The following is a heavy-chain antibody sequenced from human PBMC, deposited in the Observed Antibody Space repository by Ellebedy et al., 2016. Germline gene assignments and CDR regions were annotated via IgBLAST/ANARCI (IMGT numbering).Heavy chain of an antibody. CDR1: GFTFSDSY. D-gene: IGHD4-23*01. J-gene: IGHJ6*03. CDR3: ARAHYGGNSYMDV. V-gene: IGHV3-11*01. Sequence: GESLKISXAASGFTFSDSYMSWIRQAPGKGLEWVSYISGSGSSLYYAGSVKGRFTISRDNAKNSLYLQLNSLRAEDTAVYYCARAHYGGNSYMDVWGKGTTVTVSS. CDR2: ISGSGSSL.